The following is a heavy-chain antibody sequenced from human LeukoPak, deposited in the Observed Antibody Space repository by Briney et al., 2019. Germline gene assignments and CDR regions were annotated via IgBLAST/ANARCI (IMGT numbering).Heavy chain of an antibody. CDR3: AKDLALAGTGGGFDV. V-gene: IGHV3-23*01. CDR1: GFPFTTYA. D-gene: IGHD6-19*01. CDR2: ISGGGDKA. Sequence: PGGSLRLSCAASGFPFTTYAINWVRQAPGKGLEWVSGISGGGDKAFYADSVNGRFTISRDNSENTVSLQMRSLRAEDTALYYCAKDLALAGTGGGFDVWGQGTRVAVSS. J-gene: IGHJ3*01.